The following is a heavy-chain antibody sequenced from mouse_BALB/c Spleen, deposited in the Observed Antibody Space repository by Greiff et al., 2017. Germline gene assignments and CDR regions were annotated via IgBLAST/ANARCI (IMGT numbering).Heavy chain of an antibody. CDR1: GFSLTSYG. J-gene: IGHJ4*01. CDR2: IWSGGST. Sequence: VQVVESGPGLVQPSQSLSITCTVSGFSLTSYGVHWVRQSPGKGLEWLGVIWSGGSTDYNAAFISRLSISKDNSKSQVFFKMNSLQANDTAIYYCARTGYGNYAMDYWGQGTSVTVSS. V-gene: IGHV2-2*02. D-gene: IGHD2-1*01. CDR3: ARTGYGNYAMDY.